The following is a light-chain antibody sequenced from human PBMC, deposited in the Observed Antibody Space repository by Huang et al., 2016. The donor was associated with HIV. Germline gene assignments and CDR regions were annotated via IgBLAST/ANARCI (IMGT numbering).Light chain of an antibody. J-gene: IGKJ4*01. V-gene: IGKV3-11*01. CDR2: EVS. Sequence: EIVFTQSPVTLSLSPGDTATLSCRASQRIGTYLAWYQQKSGQAPRLLIYEVSNRAAGVPARFSASGSETDFTLTIASLDPDDFAIYHCQQRSKWPLTFGGGTKVEMK. CDR3: QQRSKWPLT. CDR1: QRIGTY.